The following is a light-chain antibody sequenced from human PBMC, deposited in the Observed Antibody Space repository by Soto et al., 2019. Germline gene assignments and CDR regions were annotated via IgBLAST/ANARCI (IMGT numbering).Light chain of an antibody. V-gene: IGKV3-20*01. J-gene: IGKJ1*01. CDR1: QTISSNF. CDR3: QQYGSLSWT. CDR2: TVS. Sequence: EIVLTQSPGTLSLSPGDTATLSCRASQTISSNFLAWYQQKPGQAPRLLIYTVSTRATGIPDRFSGSGSGADFTLTIRGLETDDFAVYYCQQYGSLSWTFGQGTKVEIK.